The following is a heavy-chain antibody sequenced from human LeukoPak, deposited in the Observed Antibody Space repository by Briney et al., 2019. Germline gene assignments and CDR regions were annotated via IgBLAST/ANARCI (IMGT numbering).Heavy chain of an antibody. J-gene: IGHJ3*02. CDR2: IIPILGIA. CDR3: ARDGEDSSGYFDAFDI. CDR1: GGTFSSYA. Sequence: GASVKVSCKASGGTFSSYAISWVRQAPGQGLEWMGRIIPILGIANYAQKFQGRVTITADKSTSTAYMELSSLRSEDTAGYYCARDGEDSSGYFDAFDIWGQGTMVTVSS. V-gene: IGHV1-69*04. D-gene: IGHD3-22*01.